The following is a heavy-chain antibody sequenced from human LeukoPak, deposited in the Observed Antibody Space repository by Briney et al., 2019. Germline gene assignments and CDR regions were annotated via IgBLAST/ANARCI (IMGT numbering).Heavy chain of an antibody. D-gene: IGHD3-16*01. CDR3: STAARGQAVGESY. J-gene: IGHJ4*02. Sequence: GGSLRLSCTASGSTFSNFWMGWVRQTPGKGLECVANIKPDGSEKYYVDSVKGRFTISRDNAKNSLFLQMNSLSAEDTATYYCSTAARGQAVGESYWGQGTPVTVTS. CDR1: GSTFSNFW. CDR2: IKPDGSEK. V-gene: IGHV3-7*03.